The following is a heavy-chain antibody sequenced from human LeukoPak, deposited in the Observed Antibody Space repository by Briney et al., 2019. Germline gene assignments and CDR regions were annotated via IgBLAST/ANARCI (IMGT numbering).Heavy chain of an antibody. CDR3: AVGKASLQYSVSFDY. CDR2: IGISADT. V-gene: IGHV3-13*04. CDR1: DVSFSNYD. D-gene: IGHD5-24*01. Sequence: GGSLRLSCAASDVSFSNYDLHWVRQAPGKGLEWISAIGISADTWYSDSVKGRFTISRHNSKNTLYLQMNSLRAEDTAVYYCAVGKASLQYSVSFDYWGQGTLVTVSS. J-gene: IGHJ4*02.